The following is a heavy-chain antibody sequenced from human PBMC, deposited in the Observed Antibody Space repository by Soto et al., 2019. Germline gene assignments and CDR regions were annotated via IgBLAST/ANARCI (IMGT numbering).Heavy chain of an antibody. CDR2: IWYDGNNK. J-gene: IGHJ4*02. Sequence: GGSLRLSCAASGFTFSSYGMHWVRQAPGKGLEWVAVIWYDGNNKYYADSVKGRFTISRDNSKNTLYLQMNSLRAEDTAVYYCARDKSRYCSSTTCLGDLDYWGQGTLVTVSS. D-gene: IGHD2-2*01. CDR3: ARDKSRYCSSTTCLGDLDY. V-gene: IGHV3-33*01. CDR1: GFTFSSYG.